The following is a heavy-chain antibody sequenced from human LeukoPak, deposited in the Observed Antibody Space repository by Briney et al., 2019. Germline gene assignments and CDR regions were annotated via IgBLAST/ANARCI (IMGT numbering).Heavy chain of an antibody. CDR3: AKVSVTLGRGAMINFFDS. Sequence: GGSLRLSCAVSGLTVNGNYMSWVRQAPGKGLEWVSFLYPDTSTYYADSVKGRFAISRENSRNTVHLQMNNLRVEDTVVYYCAKVSVTLGRGAMINFFDSWGQGALITVSS. CDR1: GLTVNGNY. V-gene: IGHV3-53*01. D-gene: IGHD3-10*01. CDR2: LYPDTST. J-gene: IGHJ5*01.